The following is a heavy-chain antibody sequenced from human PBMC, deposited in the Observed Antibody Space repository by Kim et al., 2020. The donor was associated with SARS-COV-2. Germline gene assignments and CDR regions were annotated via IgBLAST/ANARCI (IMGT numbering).Heavy chain of an antibody. CDR2: FNDGGST. Sequence: SETLSLTCTVSSGSVSSGRFSWSWIRQPPGKGLEWIGHFNDGGSTTYNPSLRSRVTISVDTSKNQFSLKLTSVTAADTAVYYCARAGQGLGMYWGQGTLVSVS. J-gene: IGHJ4*02. CDR1: SGSVSSGRFS. D-gene: IGHD6-19*01. CDR3: ARAGQGLGMY. V-gene: IGHV4-61*01.